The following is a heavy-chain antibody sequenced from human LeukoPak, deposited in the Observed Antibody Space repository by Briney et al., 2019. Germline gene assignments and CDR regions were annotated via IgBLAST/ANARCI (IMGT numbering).Heavy chain of an antibody. D-gene: IGHD3-3*01. J-gene: IGHJ3*02. CDR2: INHSGST. CDR1: DGSFSGYY. Sequence: PSETLSLTCAVYDGSFSGYYWSWIRQPPGKGLEWIGEINHSGSTNYNPSLKSRVTISVDTSKNQFSLKLSSVTAADTAVYYCARGSYDFWSGYYGDAFDIWGQGTMVTVSS. CDR3: ARGSYDFWSGYYGDAFDI. V-gene: IGHV4-34*01.